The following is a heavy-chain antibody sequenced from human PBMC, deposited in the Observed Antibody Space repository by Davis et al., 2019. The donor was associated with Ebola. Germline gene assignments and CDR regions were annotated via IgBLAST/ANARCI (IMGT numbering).Heavy chain of an antibody. CDR1: GFTFDDYA. CDR2: ISWNSGSI. D-gene: IGHD6-13*01. V-gene: IGHV3-9*01. CDR3: AKDIGAAAGHFDY. Sequence: SLKISCAASGFTFDDYAMHWVRQAPGKGLEWVSGISWNSGSIGYADSVKGRFTISRDNAKNSLYLQMNSLRAEDTALYYCAKDIGAAAGHFDYWGQGTLVTVSS. J-gene: IGHJ4*02.